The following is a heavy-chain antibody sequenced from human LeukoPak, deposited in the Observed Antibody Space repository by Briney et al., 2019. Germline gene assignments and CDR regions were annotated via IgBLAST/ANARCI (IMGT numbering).Heavy chain of an antibody. V-gene: IGHV1-18*04. D-gene: IGHD1-26*01. J-gene: IGHJ6*02. Sequence: ASVTVSCKASGYTFTSYGISWVRQAPGQGLEWVAWISAYNNNKNSAEKFQGRVTMTIDTSTSTAYMELRSLKSDDTAVYYCVRHIKPAGPWDGMDVWGQGTTVIVSS. CDR2: ISAYNNNK. CDR1: GYTFTSYG. CDR3: VRHIKPAGPWDGMDV.